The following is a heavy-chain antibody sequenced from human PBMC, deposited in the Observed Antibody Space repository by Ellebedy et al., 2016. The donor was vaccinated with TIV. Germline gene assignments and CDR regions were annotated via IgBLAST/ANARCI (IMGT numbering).Heavy chain of an antibody. V-gene: IGHV5-10-1*01. CDR1: AYSFTSYW. CDR3: ARSVVPAAMYYYYGMDV. J-gene: IGHJ6*02. CDR2: IDPSDSYT. Sequence: GESLKISCKGSAYSFTSYWISWVRQMSGKGLEWMGRIDPSDSYTNYSPSFQGHVTISADKSISTAYLQWSSLKASDTAMYYCARSVVPAAMYYYYGMDVWGQGTTVTVSS. D-gene: IGHD2-2*01.